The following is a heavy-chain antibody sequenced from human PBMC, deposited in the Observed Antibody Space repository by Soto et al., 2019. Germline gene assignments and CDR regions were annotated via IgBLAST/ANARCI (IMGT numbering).Heavy chain of an antibody. V-gene: IGHV3-21*01. CDR1: GFTFSSYS. D-gene: IGHD2-15*01. CDR2: ISSSSSYI. J-gene: IGHJ1*01. Sequence: GGSLRLSCAASGFTFSSYSMNWVRQAPGKGLEWVSSISSSSSYIYYADSVKGRFTISRDNAKNSLYLQMNSLRAEDTAVYYCARGEVAATEYFQHWGQGTLVTVSS. CDR3: ARGEVAATEYFQH.